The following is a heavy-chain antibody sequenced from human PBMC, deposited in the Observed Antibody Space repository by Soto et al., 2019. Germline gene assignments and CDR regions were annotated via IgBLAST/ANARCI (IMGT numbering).Heavy chain of an antibody. CDR1: GYSFTNND. CDR3: ARMETFGSLNWFDP. Sequence: RTSVKFAFKAAGYSFTNNDVSWVRQATGQVLECMGWMNPGSGDTGYAQKFQGRVTMTRDISIATAYMELSSLRSDDTAIYYCARMETFGSLNWFDPWGQGTMVTVSS. CDR2: MNPGSGDT. V-gene: IGHV1-8*01. D-gene: IGHD3-16*01. J-gene: IGHJ5*02.